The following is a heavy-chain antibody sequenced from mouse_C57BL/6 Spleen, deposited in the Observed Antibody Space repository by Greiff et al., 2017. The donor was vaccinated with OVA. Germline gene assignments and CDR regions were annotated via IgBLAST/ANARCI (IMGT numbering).Heavy chain of an antibody. CDR2: IDPSDSYT. Sequence: VQLQQSGAELVMPGASVKLSCKASGYTFTSYWMHWVKQRPGQGLEWIGEIDPSDSYTNYNQKFKGKSTLTVDKSSSTAYMQLSSLTSEDSAVYYCARLANYFDYWGQGTTLTVSS. D-gene: IGHD1-2*01. J-gene: IGHJ2*01. CDR3: ARLANYFDY. CDR1: GYTFTSYW. V-gene: IGHV1-69*01.